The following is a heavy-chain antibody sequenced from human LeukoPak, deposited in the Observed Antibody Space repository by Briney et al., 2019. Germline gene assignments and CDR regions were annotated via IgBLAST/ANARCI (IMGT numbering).Heavy chain of an antibody. CDR2: IWSDGSST. D-gene: IGHD3-3*02. V-gene: IGHV3-33*01. CDR3: TRDIRSWYFDL. CDR1: AFTFSKYG. Sequence: PGPSLRLSCAAFAFTFSKYGMHWVRQAPGKGLEWVAVIWSDGSSTYYADSVKGRFTISRDNSKNMLSLQMNSRTAEDTAVYYCTRDIRSWYFDLWGRGTRVTVSS. J-gene: IGHJ2*01.